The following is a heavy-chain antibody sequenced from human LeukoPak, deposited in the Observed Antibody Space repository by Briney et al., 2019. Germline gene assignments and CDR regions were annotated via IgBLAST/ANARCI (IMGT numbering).Heavy chain of an antibody. CDR1: GFTFSVYY. V-gene: IGHV3-11*01. CDR2: ISSSGSTI. CDR3: ARDSSGGNYYYYYYGMDV. D-gene: IGHD4-23*01. Sequence: GGSLRLSCAASGFTFSVYYMSWIRQAPGKGLEWVSYISSSGSTIYYADSVKGRFTISRDNAKNSLYLQMNSLRAEDTAVYYCARDSSGGNYYYYYYGMDVWGQGTTVTVSS. J-gene: IGHJ6*02.